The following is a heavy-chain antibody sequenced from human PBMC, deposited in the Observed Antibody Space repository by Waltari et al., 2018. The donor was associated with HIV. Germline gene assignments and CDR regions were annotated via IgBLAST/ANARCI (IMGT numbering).Heavy chain of an antibody. Sequence: EVHLLESGGGLVKPGGSLRLSCEVSGFTFSNFSMNWVRQAPGKGLEWFSSFISSHTQMSYADSVKGRFTIFRDNAKKSLYLQMNGLRDEDTAVYYCVRGAGRDLLLFGGDFWGQGTLVTVSS. CDR1: GFTFSNFS. D-gene: IGHD3-16*01. CDR2: FISSHTQM. J-gene: IGHJ4*02. V-gene: IGHV3-21*01. CDR3: VRGAGRDLLLFGGDF.